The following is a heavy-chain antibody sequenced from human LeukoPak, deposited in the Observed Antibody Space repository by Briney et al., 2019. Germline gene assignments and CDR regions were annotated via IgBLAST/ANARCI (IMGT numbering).Heavy chain of an antibody. CDR3: ARDGAQELFAFDY. D-gene: IGHD1-26*01. J-gene: IGHJ4*02. CDR1: GFTFSSYS. V-gene: IGHV3-21*01. Sequence: PGGSLRLSCAASGFTFSSYSMNWVRQAPGKGLEWVSSISSSSSYIYYADSVKGRFTISRDNAKNSLYLQMSSLRAEDTAVYYCARDGAQELFAFDYWGQGTLVTVSS. CDR2: ISSSSSYI.